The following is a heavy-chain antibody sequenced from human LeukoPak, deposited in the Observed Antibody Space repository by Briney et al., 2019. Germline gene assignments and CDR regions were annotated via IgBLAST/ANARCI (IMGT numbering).Heavy chain of an antibody. D-gene: IGHD3-10*01. V-gene: IGHV4-59*12. Sequence: SETLSLTCTVSGGSISSYYWSWIRQPPGKGLEWIGYIYYSGSTNYNPSLKSRVTISVDTSKNQFSLKLSSVTAADTAVYYCARGPYGSASYWGQGTLVTVSS. CDR2: IYYSGST. CDR3: ARGPYGSASY. J-gene: IGHJ4*02. CDR1: GGSISSYY.